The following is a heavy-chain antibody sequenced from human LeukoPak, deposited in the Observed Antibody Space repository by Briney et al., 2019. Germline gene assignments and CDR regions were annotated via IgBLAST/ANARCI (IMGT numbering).Heavy chain of an antibody. D-gene: IGHD4-23*01. V-gene: IGHV4-34*01. CDR3: ASSSGGNSYYYYGMDV. CDR2: INHSGST. CDR1: GGSFSGYY. Sequence: PSETLSLTCAVYGGSFSGYYWSWIRQPPGKGLEWIGEINHSGSTNYNPSLKSRVTISVDTSKNQFSLKLSSVTAADTAVYYCASSSGGNSYYYYGMDVWGQGTTVTVSS. J-gene: IGHJ6*02.